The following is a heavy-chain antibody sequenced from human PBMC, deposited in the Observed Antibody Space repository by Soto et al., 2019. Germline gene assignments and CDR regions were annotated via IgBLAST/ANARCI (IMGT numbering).Heavy chain of an antibody. CDR2: ISSSSTYI. J-gene: IGHJ6*02. CDR3: AKESVETTYSFYGMDI. CDR1: GFTFSNYI. V-gene: IGHV3-21*02. Sequence: EVQLVQSGGGLVKPGGSLRLSCAASGFTFSNYIMSWVRQAPGKGLEWVSSISSSSTYIYYADSVKGRFTLSRDNAKNLLYLQMNSLRHEDTAVYYCAKESVETTYSFYGMDIWGPGTTVTVSS. D-gene: IGHD4-4*01.